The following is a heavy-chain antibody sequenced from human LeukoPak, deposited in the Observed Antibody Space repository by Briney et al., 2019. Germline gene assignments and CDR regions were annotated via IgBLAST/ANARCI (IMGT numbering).Heavy chain of an antibody. CDR1: GGSISSGGYY. D-gene: IGHD6-6*01. V-gene: IGHV4-30-2*01. CDR3: ARVSWLVPDY. CDR2: IYHSGST. Sequence: TSETLSLTCTVSGGSISSGGYYWSWIRQPPGKGLEWIGYIYHSGSTYYNPSLKSRVTISVDRSKNQFSLKLSSVTAADTAVYYCARVSWLVPDYWGQGTLVTVSS. J-gene: IGHJ4*02.